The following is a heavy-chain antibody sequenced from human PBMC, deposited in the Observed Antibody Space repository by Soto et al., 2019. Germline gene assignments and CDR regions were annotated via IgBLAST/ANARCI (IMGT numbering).Heavy chain of an antibody. Sequence: GGSLRLSCEASGFPLSSYWMSWVRQAPGKGLEWLANIKQDGFDKYYVDSVKGRFTISRDNAKNSVYLQMNSLRVEDTAFYYCASSRFLEWGDSWGPATLVTVSS. J-gene: IGHJ5*01. CDR2: IKQDGFDK. CDR1: GFPLSSYW. V-gene: IGHV3-7*01. D-gene: IGHD3-3*01. CDR3: ASSRFLEWGDS.